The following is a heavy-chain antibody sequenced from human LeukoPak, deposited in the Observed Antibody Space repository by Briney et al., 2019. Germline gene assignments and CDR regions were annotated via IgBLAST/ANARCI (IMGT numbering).Heavy chain of an antibody. V-gene: IGHV4-31*03. J-gene: IGHJ4*02. CDR3: ARYSGSYNFDY. D-gene: IGHD1-26*01. CDR2: IYYSGST. CDR1: GGSISSGGYY. Sequence: SETLSLTCTVSGGSISSGGYYWSWIRQHPGMGLEWIGYIYYSGSTYYNPSLKSRVTISVDTSKNQFSLKLSSVTAADTAVYYCARYSGSYNFDYWGQGTLVTVSS.